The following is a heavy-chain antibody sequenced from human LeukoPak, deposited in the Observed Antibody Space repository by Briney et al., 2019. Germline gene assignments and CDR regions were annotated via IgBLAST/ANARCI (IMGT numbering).Heavy chain of an antibody. Sequence: ASVKVSCKASGYTFTSYGISWVRQAPGQGLEWMGWISAYNGNTNYAQKLQGRVTMTTDTSTSTAYMELRSLRSDDTAVYYCARDQFSSYSTHKPADGAFDIWGQGTMVTVSS. CDR3: ARDQFSSYSTHKPADGAFDI. CDR2: ISAYNGNT. CDR1: GYTFTSYG. D-gene: IGHD6-13*01. J-gene: IGHJ3*02. V-gene: IGHV1-18*01.